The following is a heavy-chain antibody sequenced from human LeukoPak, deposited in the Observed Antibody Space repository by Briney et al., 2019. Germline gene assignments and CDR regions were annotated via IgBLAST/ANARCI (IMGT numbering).Heavy chain of an antibody. CDR1: GFTFSSYG. J-gene: IGHJ6*02. D-gene: IGHD2-15*01. Sequence: GGSLRLSCAASGFTFSSYGMHWVRQAPGKGLEWVAVISYDGSNKYYADSVKGRFTISRDNSKNTLYLQMNSLRAEDTAVFYCAKTAHCNGGSCPYQYYYGMDVWGQGTTVTVSS. CDR3: AKTAHCNGGSCPYQYYYGMDV. CDR2: ISYDGSNK. V-gene: IGHV3-30*18.